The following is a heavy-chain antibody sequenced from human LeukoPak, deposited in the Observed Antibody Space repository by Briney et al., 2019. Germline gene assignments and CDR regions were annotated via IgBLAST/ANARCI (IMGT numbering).Heavy chain of an antibody. CDR3: AKVVVPADYYYYGMDV. Sequence: GGSLRLSCAASGFTFSSYGMRWVRQAPGKGLEWVAVISHDGSNKYYADSVKGRFTISRDNSKNTLYLQMNSLRAEDTAVYYCAKVVVPADYYYYGMDVWGQGTTVTVSS. D-gene: IGHD2-2*01. V-gene: IGHV3-30*18. J-gene: IGHJ6*02. CDR1: GFTFSSYG. CDR2: ISHDGSNK.